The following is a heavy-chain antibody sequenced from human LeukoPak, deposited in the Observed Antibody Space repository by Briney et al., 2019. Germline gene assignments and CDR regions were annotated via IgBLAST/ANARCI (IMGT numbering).Heavy chain of an antibody. CDR1: GFTFSTFG. J-gene: IGHJ4*02. V-gene: IGHV3-64D*06. CDR3: VKASEHYDY. D-gene: IGHD3-3*02. Sequence: PGGSLRLSCSASGFTFSTFGMHWVRQGPGKGLEQVAAISTHGGRTYYADSVMGRFTISRDNSKNTLYLQMSSLRADDTALSYCVKASEHYDYWGQGTLVTVSS. CDR2: ISTHGGRT.